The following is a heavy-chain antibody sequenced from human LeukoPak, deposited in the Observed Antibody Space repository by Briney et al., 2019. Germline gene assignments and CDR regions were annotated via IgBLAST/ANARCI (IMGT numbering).Heavy chain of an antibody. CDR1: GGSFSGYY. CDR3: ARGGSGTPTTMIVVVIRRNYYFDY. D-gene: IGHD3-22*01. J-gene: IGHJ4*02. Sequence: SETLSLTXAVYGGSFSGYYWSWICQPPGKGLEWIGEINHSGSTNYNPSLKSRVTISVDTSKNQFSLKLSSVTAADTAVYYCARGGSGTPTTMIVVVIRRNYYFDYWGQGTLVTVSS. V-gene: IGHV4-34*01. CDR2: INHSGST.